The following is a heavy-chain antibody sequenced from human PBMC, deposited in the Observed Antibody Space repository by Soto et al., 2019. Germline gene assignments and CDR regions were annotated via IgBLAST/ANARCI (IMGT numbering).Heavy chain of an antibody. CDR2: ISYDGSNK. D-gene: IGHD2-15*01. CDR1: GFTFSSYG. J-gene: IGHJ3*02. V-gene: IGHV3-30*03. CDR3: ERAYSDAFDI. Sequence: XVSLRLSCAACGFTFSSYGMHWVRQAPGKGLEWVAVISYDGSNKYYADSVKGRFTISRDNAKNSLYLQMNSLRAEDTAVYYCERAYSDAFDIWGQGTMVTVSS.